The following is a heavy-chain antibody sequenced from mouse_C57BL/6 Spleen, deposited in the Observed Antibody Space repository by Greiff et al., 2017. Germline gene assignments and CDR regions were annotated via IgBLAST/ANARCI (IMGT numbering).Heavy chain of an antibody. D-gene: IGHD1-1*01. V-gene: IGHV5-4*01. CDR1: GYTFPSYA. Sequence: EVQVVESGGGLVKPGGSLKLSCAASGYTFPSYAMSWVRQTPEKRLEWVATISDAGSYTYYPDNVKGRFTISLATATNNLYLQLSPLKSEDPAMYYCARDVYYSTYDFAYWGQGTTLTVSS. CDR3: ARDVYYSTYDFAY. CDR2: ISDAGSYT. J-gene: IGHJ2*01.